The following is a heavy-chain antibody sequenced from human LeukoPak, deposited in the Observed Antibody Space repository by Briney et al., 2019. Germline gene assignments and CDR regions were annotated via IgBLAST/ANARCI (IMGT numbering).Heavy chain of an antibody. D-gene: IGHD3-10*01. V-gene: IGHV3-48*02. Sequence: GGSLRLSCAASGFTFSSYNMNWVRQAPGKGLEWVSDISSSGSTIYFADSVKGRFTISRDNAKNSLYLQMNCLRDEDTAVYYCARLEYYYVSGNYYKLFDYWGQGTLVTVCS. CDR2: ISSSGSTI. CDR1: GFTFSSYN. J-gene: IGHJ4*02. CDR3: ARLEYYYVSGNYYKLFDY.